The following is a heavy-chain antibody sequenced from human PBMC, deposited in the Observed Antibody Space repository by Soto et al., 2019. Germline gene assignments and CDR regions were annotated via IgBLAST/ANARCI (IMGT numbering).Heavy chain of an antibody. J-gene: IGHJ6*03. CDR3: ARDQDYYYVDV. CDR1: GGSISNGDYY. V-gene: IGHV4-31*03. CDR2: IYYSGSG. Sequence: QVQLQESGPGLVKPSQTLSLTCTVSGGSISNGDYYWTWIRQHPGKGLAWIGNIYYSGSGYYNPSLKSRVTIPVDATKNQFSLKLSSVTDADTAVYDCARDQDYYYVDVWGKGTTVTVSS.